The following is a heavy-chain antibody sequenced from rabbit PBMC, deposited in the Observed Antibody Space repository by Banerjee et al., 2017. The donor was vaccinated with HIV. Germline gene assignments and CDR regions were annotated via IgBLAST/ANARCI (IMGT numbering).Heavy chain of an antibody. CDR3: ARGPDGGYGGTRLDL. V-gene: IGHV1S45*01. J-gene: IGHJ3*01. CDR1: GFDFSISYW. Sequence: QEQLVESGGGLVQPEGSLTLTCTASGFDFSISYWICWVRQAPGKGLEWIGCIYTVIDNTYYASWAKGRFTISKTSSTTVTLQMTSLTAADTATYFCARGPDGGYGGTRLDLWGPGTLVTVS. CDR2: IYTVIDNT. D-gene: IGHD4-2*01.